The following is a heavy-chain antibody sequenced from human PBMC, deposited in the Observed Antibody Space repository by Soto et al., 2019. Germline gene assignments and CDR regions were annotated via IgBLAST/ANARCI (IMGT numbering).Heavy chain of an antibody. CDR2: IYYSGST. CDR1: GGSISSGGYY. D-gene: IGHD3-22*01. Sequence: VQLQESGPGLVKPSQTLSLTCTVSGGSISSGGYYWSWIRQHPGKGLEWIGYIYYSGSTYYNPSLKSRVTISVDTFKNQFSLKLSSVTAADTTVYYCASGDSSGYSSPGEMFDYWGQGTLVTVSS. CDR3: ASGDSSGYSSPGEMFDY. J-gene: IGHJ4*02. V-gene: IGHV4-31*03.